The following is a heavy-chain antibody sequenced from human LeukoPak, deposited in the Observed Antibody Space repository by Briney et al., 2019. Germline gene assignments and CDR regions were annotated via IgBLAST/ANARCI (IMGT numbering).Heavy chain of an antibody. CDR2: ISGGGGST. J-gene: IGHJ4*02. Sequence: GSLRLSCAASGFTLSSYAMSWVRQAPGQGLGWVAAISGGGGSTYYADSVKGRFTISRDNSKNTLYLQMNSLRAEDTAVYYCAKASGSGSYNPLTDYWGQGTLVTVSS. CDR1: GFTLSSYA. CDR3: AKASGSGSYNPLTDY. D-gene: IGHD3-10*01. V-gene: IGHV3-23*01.